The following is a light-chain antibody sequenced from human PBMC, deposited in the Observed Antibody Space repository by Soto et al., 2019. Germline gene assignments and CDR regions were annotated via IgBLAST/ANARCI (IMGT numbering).Light chain of an antibody. CDR2: AAS. Sequence: DLQMTQSPSSLSASVGDKVTITCRASRDISDYLNWFQHKPGRAPKLLIYAASTLQVGVPTRFRGSGSASGTHYTLTITSLQPEDSATYYCQQSYRPPLTFGGGTRVEI. J-gene: IGKJ4*01. CDR1: RDISDY. CDR3: QQSYRPPLT. V-gene: IGKV1-39*01.